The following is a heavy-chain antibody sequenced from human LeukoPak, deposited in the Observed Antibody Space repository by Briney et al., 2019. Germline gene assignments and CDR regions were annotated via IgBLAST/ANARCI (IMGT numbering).Heavy chain of an antibody. V-gene: IGHV4-34*01. CDR1: GGSFSGYF. J-gene: IGHJ3*02. Sequence: SETLSLTCAVYGGSFSGYFWSWIRQPPGKGLEWLGEVNYNGSNYNPSLKSRVTMSVDTSKNQFSLKLRSVTAADTAVYYCGRSEDAFDIWGQGAMVTVSS. CDR3: GRSEDAFDI. CDR2: VNYNGS.